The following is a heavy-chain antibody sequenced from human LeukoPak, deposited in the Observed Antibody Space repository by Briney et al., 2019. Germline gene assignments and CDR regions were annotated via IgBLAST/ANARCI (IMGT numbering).Heavy chain of an antibody. J-gene: IGHJ4*02. V-gene: IGHV3-48*01. CDR3: ARGAIAYGDYDGY. CDR2: ISSSGSTI. Sequence: PGGSLRLSCAASGFTFSSYSMNWVRQAPGKGLEWVSYISSSGSTIYYADSVKGRFTISRDKAKNSLYLQMNSLRAEDTAVYYCARGAIAYGDYDGYWGQGTLVTVSS. D-gene: IGHD4-17*01. CDR1: GFTFSSYS.